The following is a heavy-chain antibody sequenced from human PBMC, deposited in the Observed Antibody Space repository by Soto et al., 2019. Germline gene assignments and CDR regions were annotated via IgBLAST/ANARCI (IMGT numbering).Heavy chain of an antibody. J-gene: IGHJ6*02. D-gene: IGHD5-12*01. CDR1: GGSISSHY. CDR2: IYYSGST. CDR3: ARVGGYENYYYYGMDV. V-gene: IGHV4-59*11. Sequence: SETLSLTCTVSGGSISSHYWSWIRQPPGKGLEWIGYIYYSGSTNYNPSLKSRVTISVDTSKNQFSLKLSSVTAADTAVYYCARVGGYENYYYYGMDVWGQGTTVTVSS.